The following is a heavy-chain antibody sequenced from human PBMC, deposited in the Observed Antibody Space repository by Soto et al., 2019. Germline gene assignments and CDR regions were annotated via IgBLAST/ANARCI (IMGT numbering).Heavy chain of an antibody. CDR2: ISADNGVT. CDR3: ARRGVLPDY. J-gene: IGHJ4*02. CDR1: GGTFSSYA. Sequence: QVQLVQSGAEVKKPGSSVKVSCKASGGTFSSYAISWVRQAPGQGLEWMGGISADNGVTNYAQKLQGRVTMTTDTATSTGYMELRNLRSDDTAVYYCARRGVLPDYWGQGTLVTVSS. V-gene: IGHV1-18*01. D-gene: IGHD3-10*01.